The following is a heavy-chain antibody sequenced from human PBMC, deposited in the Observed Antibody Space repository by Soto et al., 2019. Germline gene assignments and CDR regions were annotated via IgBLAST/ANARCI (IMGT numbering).Heavy chain of an antibody. D-gene: IGHD3-9*01. J-gene: IGHJ6*02. CDR1: GYTFTSYG. V-gene: IGHV1-18*01. CDR3: ARGYYDILTGYLGGYYYCYGMDV. CDR2: ISAYNGNT. Sequence: GASVKVSCKASGYTFTSYGISWVRQAPGQGLEWMGWISAYNGNTNYAQKLQGRVTMTADTSTSTAYMELRSLRSDDTAVYYCARGYYDILTGYLGGYYYCYGMDVWGQGTTVTVSS.